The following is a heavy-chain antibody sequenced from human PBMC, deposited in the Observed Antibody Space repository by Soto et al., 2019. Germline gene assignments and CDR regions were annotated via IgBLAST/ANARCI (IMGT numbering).Heavy chain of an antibody. CDR2: INPNCGGT. D-gene: IGHD6-6*01. CDR3: ARGASSSGPFDY. Sequence: ASVKVSCKASGHTFTGYYMHWVRQAPGQGLEWMGWINPNCGGTNYAQKFQGWVTMTRDTSISTAYMELSRLRSDDTAVYYCARGASSSGPFDYWGQGTLVTVSS. J-gene: IGHJ4*02. CDR1: GHTFTGYY. V-gene: IGHV1-2*04.